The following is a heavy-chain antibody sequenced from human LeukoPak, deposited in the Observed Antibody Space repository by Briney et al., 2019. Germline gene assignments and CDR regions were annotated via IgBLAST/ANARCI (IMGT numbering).Heavy chain of an antibody. CDR1: GYTFTSYG. V-gene: IGHV1-18*01. Sequence: ASVKVSCKASGYTFTSYGISWVRQAPGQGLEWMGWISAYNGNTNYAQKFQGRVTITADESTSTAYMELSSLRSEDTAVYYCARDNSGGSYDYWGQGTLVTVSS. D-gene: IGHD4-23*01. CDR3: ARDNSGGSYDY. CDR2: ISAYNGNT. J-gene: IGHJ4*02.